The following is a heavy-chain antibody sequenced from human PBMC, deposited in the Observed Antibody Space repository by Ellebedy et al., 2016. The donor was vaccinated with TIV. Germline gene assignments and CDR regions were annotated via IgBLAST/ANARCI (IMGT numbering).Heavy chain of an antibody. J-gene: IGHJ5*02. Sequence: SETLSLTXTVSGGSISSSSYYWGWIRQPPGKGLEWIGSIYYSGSTYYNPSLKSRVTISVDTSKNQFSLKLSSVTAADTAVYYCARHPYIVLVVYASNWFDPWGQGTLVTVSS. CDR3: ARHPYIVLVVYASNWFDP. CDR1: GGSISSSSYY. D-gene: IGHD2-8*01. V-gene: IGHV4-39*01. CDR2: IYYSGST.